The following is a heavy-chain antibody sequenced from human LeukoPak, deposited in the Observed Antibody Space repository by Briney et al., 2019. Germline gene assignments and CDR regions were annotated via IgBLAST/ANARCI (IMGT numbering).Heavy chain of an antibody. D-gene: IGHD3-16*01. Sequence: GGCLRLSCAASGFTFSRFAMSWVRQAPGKGLEWVSAISGSGSDTYYADSVKGRFTVSRDNSKNTLYLQMNSLRAEDTAVYYCARVFPGGGYFDYWGQGTLVTVSS. CDR1: GFTFSRFA. J-gene: IGHJ4*02. CDR3: ARVFPGGGYFDY. V-gene: IGHV3-23*01. CDR2: ISGSGSDT.